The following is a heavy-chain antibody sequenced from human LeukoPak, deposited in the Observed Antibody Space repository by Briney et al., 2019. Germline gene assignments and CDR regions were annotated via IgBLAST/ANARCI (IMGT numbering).Heavy chain of an antibody. J-gene: IGHJ4*01. V-gene: IGHV3-21*01. CDR2: VSGSSIYI. D-gene: IGHD3-22*01. CDR3: ARDPPYYDSSGYYYDY. Sequence: GRSLRLSCAASGFTFSTYSMNWVRQAPGKGLEWVSSVSGSSIYIYYADSVKGRFTISRDNAKNSLYLQMNSLRAEDTAVYYCARDPPYYDSSGYYYDYWGQGTLVTVSS. CDR1: GFTFSTYS.